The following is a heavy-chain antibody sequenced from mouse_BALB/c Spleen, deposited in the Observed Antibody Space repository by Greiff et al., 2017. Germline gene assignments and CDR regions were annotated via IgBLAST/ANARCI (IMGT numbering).Heavy chain of an antibody. CDR3: ARGVLRLRYFDV. CDR2: IYPHNGGT. CDR1: GYTFTDYN. J-gene: IGHJ1*01. V-gene: IGHV1S29*02. D-gene: IGHD1-1*01. Sequence: EVQLQQSGPELVKPGASVKISCKASGYTFTDYNMHWVKQSHGKSLEWIGYIYPHNGGTGYNQKFKSKATLTVDNSSSTAYMELRSLTSEDSAVYYCARGVLRLRYFDVWGAGTTVTVSS.